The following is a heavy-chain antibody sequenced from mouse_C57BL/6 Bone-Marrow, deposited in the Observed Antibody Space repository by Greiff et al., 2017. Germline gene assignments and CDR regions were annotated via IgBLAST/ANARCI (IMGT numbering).Heavy chain of an antibody. CDR1: GYTFTSYW. CDR3: AILWTFAD. V-gene: IGHV1-59*01. Sequence: QVQLQQPGAELVRPGTSVKLSCKASGYTFTSYWMHWVKQRPGQGLEWIGVIDPSDSYTNYNQKFKGKATLTVDTSSSTAYLQLSSLTSEDSAVYYCAILWTFADWGQGTLVTVSA. J-gene: IGHJ3*01. CDR2: IDPSDSYT. D-gene: IGHD1-1*02.